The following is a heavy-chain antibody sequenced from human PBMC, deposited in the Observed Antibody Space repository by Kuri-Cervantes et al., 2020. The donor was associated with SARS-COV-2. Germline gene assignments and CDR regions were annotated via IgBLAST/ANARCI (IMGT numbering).Heavy chain of an antibody. D-gene: IGHD2-2*01. V-gene: IGHV4-34*01. CDR1: GGSFRGSD. J-gene: IGHJ6*03. CDR2: INHSGST. CDR3: ARGREGVVPATILGLGYFLYFSMDF. Sequence: GSLRLSCAVFGGSFRGSDWSGTRQSPGKGLEWIGKINHSGSTNYNPSRSSRVTISVDMSKNQFSLRLSSVTAADTAMYYCARGREGVVPATILGLGYFLYFSMDFWGKGTSVTVSS.